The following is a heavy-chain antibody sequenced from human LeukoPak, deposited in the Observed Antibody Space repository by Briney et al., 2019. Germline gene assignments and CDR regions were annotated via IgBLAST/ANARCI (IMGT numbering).Heavy chain of an antibody. CDR1: GGSIISADHY. D-gene: IGHD3-9*01. J-gene: IGHJ4*02. V-gene: IGHV4-30-4*01. CDR2: IFYSGST. CDR3: ARGYYDVLTNYPKNFDQ. Sequence: PSQTLSLTCTVSGGSIISADHYWSWIRQPPGKGLEWIGYIFYSGSTYYNPSLKSRLTISVDTSKNQFSLKLSSVTTADTAVYYCARGYYDVLTNYPKNFDQWGQGTLVTVSS.